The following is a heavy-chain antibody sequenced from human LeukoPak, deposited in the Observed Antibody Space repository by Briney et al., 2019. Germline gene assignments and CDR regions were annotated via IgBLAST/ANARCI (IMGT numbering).Heavy chain of an antibody. CDR2: ISAYNGNT. D-gene: IGHD6-19*01. V-gene: IGHV1-18*04. CDR3: ARDPPYSSGWYFDY. Sequence: ASVKVSCKASGYTFTSYGISWVRQAPGQGLEWMGWISAYNGNTNYAQKLLGRVTMTTDTSTSTAYMELRSLRSDDTAVYYCARDPPYSSGWYFDYWGQGTLVTVSS. CDR1: GYTFTSYG. J-gene: IGHJ4*02.